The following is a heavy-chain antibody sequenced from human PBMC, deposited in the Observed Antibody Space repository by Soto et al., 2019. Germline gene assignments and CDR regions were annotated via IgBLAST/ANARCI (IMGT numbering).Heavy chain of an antibody. J-gene: IGHJ3*02. CDR2: IYHSGST. D-gene: IGHD5-12*01. CDR3: ARDQGGLGWLHRGRHAFDI. Sequence: SETLSLTCAVSSGSISSSNWWSWVRQPPGKGLEWIGEIYHSGSTNYNPSLKSRVTISVDKSKNQFSLKLSSVTAADTAVYYCARDQGGLGWLHRGRHAFDIWGQGTMVTVSS. CDR1: SGSISSSNW. V-gene: IGHV4-4*02.